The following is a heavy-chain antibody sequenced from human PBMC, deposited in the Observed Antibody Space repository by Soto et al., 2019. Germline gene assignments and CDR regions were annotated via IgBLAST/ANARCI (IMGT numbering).Heavy chain of an antibody. V-gene: IGHV4-31*03. J-gene: IGHJ4*02. D-gene: IGHD2-15*01. CDR2: MVYSWRT. CDR3: SRGGSGHIVVVAAMDS. CDR1: GGSINSGDFY. Sequence: QVQLQEPGPGLAKPSQTLSLPCSVCGGSINSGDFYWSSGRPHPGKGLKWIGYMVYSWRTYYNASFKRRVEIPVGVSKNQLSLKLGSVAAADTAVYNCSRGGSGHIVVVAAMDSLGEETQVTVSS.